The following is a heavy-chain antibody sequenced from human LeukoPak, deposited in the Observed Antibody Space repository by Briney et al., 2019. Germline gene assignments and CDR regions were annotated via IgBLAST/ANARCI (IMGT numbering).Heavy chain of an antibody. J-gene: IGHJ5*02. Sequence: PSETLSLTCTVSGGSISSGSYYWSWIRQPAGKGLEWIGRIYTSGSTNDNPALKSRVTKTVYTAKNVFSLKLSSVTAADTAVYYCAREPGDIVVVPAAIRFDPWGQGTLVTVSS. CDR1: GGSISSGSYY. CDR2: IYTSGST. CDR3: AREPGDIVVVPAAIRFDP. V-gene: IGHV4-61*02. D-gene: IGHD2-2*01.